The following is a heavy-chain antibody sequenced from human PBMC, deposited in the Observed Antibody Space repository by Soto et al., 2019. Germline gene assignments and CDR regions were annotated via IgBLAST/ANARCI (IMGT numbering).Heavy chain of an antibody. CDR1: GYTFTAYY. Sequence: QVQLVQSGAEVKKPGASVKVSCQASGYTFTAYYVHWVRQAPGQGLECMGWINPNTGGTTYAQKFQGRVTMTRDTSISTAYMELSSLRSDDTALYYCARDRTPDYWGQGTLVTVSS. V-gene: IGHV1-2*02. J-gene: IGHJ4*02. CDR2: INPNTGGT. CDR3: ARDRTPDY.